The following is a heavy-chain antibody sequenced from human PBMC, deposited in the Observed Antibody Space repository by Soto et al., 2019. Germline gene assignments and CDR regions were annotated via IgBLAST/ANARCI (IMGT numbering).Heavy chain of an antibody. V-gene: IGHV1-2*02. CDR1: GYTFTGYY. CDR2: INPNSGGT. J-gene: IGHJ6*02. CDR3: ARAGLAYCGGDCYSAMDV. D-gene: IGHD2-21*01. Sequence: ASVKVSCKASGYTFTGYYMHWVRQAPGRGLEWMGWINPNSGGTNYAQKFQGRVTMTRDTSISTAYMELSRLRSDDTAVYYCARAGLAYCGGDCYSAMDVWGQGTTVTVSS.